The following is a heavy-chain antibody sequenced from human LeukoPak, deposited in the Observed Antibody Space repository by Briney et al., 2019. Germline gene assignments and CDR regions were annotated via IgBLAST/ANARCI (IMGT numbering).Heavy chain of an antibody. V-gene: IGHV4-59*01. CDR3: ATLRGESSYVDI. D-gene: IGHD3-16*01. CDR1: GGSISSYY. Sequence: SETLSLTCTVSGGSISSYYWSWIRQPPGKGLEWIGYIYYSGSTNYNPSLKSRVTISVDTPKNQFSLKLSSVTAADTAVYYCATLRGESSYVDIWGQGTMVTVSS. CDR2: IYYSGST. J-gene: IGHJ3*02.